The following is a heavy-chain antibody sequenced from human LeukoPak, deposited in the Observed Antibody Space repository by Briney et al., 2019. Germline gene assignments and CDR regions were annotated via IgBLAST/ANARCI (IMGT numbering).Heavy chain of an antibody. V-gene: IGHV3-53*01. CDR2: IYSGGSA. CDR3: ARAPYGSGSYYGMDV. CDR1: GFTVSSNY. J-gene: IGHJ6*04. D-gene: IGHD3-10*01. Sequence: GGSLRLSCAASGFTVSSNYMSWVRQAPGKGLVWVSVIYSGGSAYYADSVKGRFTISRDNSKNTLYLQMNSLRAEDTAVYYCARAPYGSGSYYGMDVWGKGTTVTVSS.